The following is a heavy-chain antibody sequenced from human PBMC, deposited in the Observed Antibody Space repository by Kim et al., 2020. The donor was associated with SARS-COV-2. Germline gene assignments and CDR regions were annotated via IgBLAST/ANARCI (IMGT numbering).Heavy chain of an antibody. CDR3: ASTMDYYDSSGYYSRDAFDI. D-gene: IGHD3-22*01. Sequence: SVKVSCKASGGTFSSYAISWVRQAPGQGLEWMGGIIPIFGTANYAQKFQGRVTITADESTSTAYMELSSLRSEDTAVYYCASTMDYYDSSGYYSRDAFDIWGQGTMVTVSS. J-gene: IGHJ3*02. V-gene: IGHV1-69*13. CDR2: IIPIFGTA. CDR1: GGTFSSYA.